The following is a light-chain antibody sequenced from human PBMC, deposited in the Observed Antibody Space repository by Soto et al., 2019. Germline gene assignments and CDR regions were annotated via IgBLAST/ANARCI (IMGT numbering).Light chain of an antibody. CDR1: SSDVGRYNY. CDR3: SSYATSSTLV. Sequence: LAQPASVSGSPGQSITISCTGTSSDVGRYNYVAWYQQHPGKAPKVLIFEVSNRPSGVSSRFSGSKSGSTASLNISGLQAEDEADYYCSSYATSSTLVFGTGTKVTVL. CDR2: EVS. J-gene: IGLJ1*01. V-gene: IGLV2-14*01.